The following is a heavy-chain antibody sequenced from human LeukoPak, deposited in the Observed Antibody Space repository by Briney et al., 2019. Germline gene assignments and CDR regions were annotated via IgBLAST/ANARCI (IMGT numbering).Heavy chain of an antibody. CDR1: GGSLSGYF. CDR3: ARRSKGPRLLY. V-gene: IGHV4-34*01. Sequence: PSETLSLTCAVYGGSLSGYFWSWIRQPPGKGLEWIGEISDSGSINFNPSLKSRVTISVDTAKNQFSLKLNSVTAADTAVYYCARRSKGPRLLYWGQGTLVTVSS. D-gene: IGHD6-6*01. J-gene: IGHJ4*02. CDR2: ISDSGSI.